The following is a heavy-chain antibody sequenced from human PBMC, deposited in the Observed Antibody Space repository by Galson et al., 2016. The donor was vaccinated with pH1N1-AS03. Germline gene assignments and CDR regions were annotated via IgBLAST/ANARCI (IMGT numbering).Heavy chain of an antibody. Sequence: SLRLSCAASRLTFSSNYMSWVRQAPGKGLEWVSVIYSGGSAYYADSVKGRFTTSRHNSKNTLYLQMNSRRAEDTAVYYCAREAVSRYWYFDLWGRGTLVTVSS. V-gene: IGHV3-53*04. CDR2: IYSGGSA. J-gene: IGHJ2*01. CDR3: AREAVSRYWYFDL. CDR1: RLTFSSNY. D-gene: IGHD4-17*01.